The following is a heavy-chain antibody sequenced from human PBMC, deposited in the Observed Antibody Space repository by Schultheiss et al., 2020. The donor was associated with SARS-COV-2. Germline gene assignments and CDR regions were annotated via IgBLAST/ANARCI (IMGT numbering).Heavy chain of an antibody. CDR3: ARDRFQSDGIYYYYYMDV. Sequence: ASVKVSCKASGYTFTSYAMHWVRQAPGQRLEWMGWSNAGNGNTKYSQEFQGRVTITRDTSASTAYMELSSLRSEDMAVYYCARDRFQSDGIYYYYYMDVWGKGTTVTVSS. CDR2: SNAGNGNT. V-gene: IGHV1-3*02. D-gene: IGHD3-10*01. CDR1: GYTFTSYA. J-gene: IGHJ6*03.